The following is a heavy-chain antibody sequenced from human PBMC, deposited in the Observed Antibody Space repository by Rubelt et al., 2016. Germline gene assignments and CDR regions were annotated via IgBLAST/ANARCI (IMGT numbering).Heavy chain of an antibody. CDR3: ARYYGDYWGEDY. J-gene: IGHJ4*02. CDR1: GYTLTELS. CDR2: INPNSGGT. D-gene: IGHD4-17*01. V-gene: IGHV1-2*02. Sequence: QVQLVQSGAEVKKPGASVKVSCKVSGYTLTELSMHWVRQAPGKGLEWMGWINPNSGGTNYALKFQGRVTMTRDTSISTAYMELSRLRSDDTAVYYCARYYGDYWGEDYWGQGTLVTVSS.